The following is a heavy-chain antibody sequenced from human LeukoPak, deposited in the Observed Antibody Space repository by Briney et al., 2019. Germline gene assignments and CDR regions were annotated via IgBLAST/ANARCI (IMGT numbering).Heavy chain of an antibody. Sequence: VASVKDSCMASGYTFTSYNIHWVRPAPEQGREWMGIIYLSGGRTNYAQKFQGRVTMTRDTSTSTVYIDLSSLRSEDTAVYYWARDGPGIDYWGQGTRVTLSS. CDR3: ARDGPGIDY. J-gene: IGHJ4*02. CDR2: IYLSGGRT. CDR1: GYTFTSYN. V-gene: IGHV1-46*01. D-gene: IGHD3-10*01.